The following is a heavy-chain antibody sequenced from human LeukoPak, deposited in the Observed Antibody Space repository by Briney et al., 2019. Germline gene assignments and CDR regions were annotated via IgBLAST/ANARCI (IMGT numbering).Heavy chain of an antibody. CDR2: ISYDGSNK. D-gene: IGHD3-22*01. CDR3: ARDDAFYDSSGYLDY. V-gene: IGHV3-30-3*01. Sequence: GGSLRLSCAASGFTFSSYAMHWVRQAPIKGLDWVAVISYDGSNKYYADSVKGRFTISRDNSKNTLYLQMNSLRAEDTAVYYCARDDAFYDSSGYLDYWGQGTLVTVSS. J-gene: IGHJ4*02. CDR1: GFTFSSYA.